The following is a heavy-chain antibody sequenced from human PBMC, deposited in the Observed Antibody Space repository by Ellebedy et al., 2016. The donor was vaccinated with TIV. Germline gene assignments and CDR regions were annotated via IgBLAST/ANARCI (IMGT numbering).Heavy chain of an antibody. CDR1: GDTFTNYA. CDR3: ARHRGYYYYYGTDV. J-gene: IGHJ6*02. CDR2: IITMFATT. Sequence: SVKVTCKAPGDTFTNYAFTWVRQAPGHGLEWMGGIITMFATTNYAQKFQGRVTITADRFTSTAYMELSSMRSEDTAVYYCARHRGYYYYYGTDVWGQGTTVTVSS. V-gene: IGHV1-69*06.